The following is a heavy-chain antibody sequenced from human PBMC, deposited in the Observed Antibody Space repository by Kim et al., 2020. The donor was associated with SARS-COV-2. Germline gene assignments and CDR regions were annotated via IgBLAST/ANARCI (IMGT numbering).Heavy chain of an antibody. J-gene: IGHJ4*02. D-gene: IGHD6-13*01. Sequence: GGSLRHSCAASGFTFSSYGMHWVRQAPGKGLEWVAVISYDGSNKYYADSVKGRFTISRDNSKNTLYLQMNSLRAEDTAVYYCAKDTGYSTLGDYWGQGTLVTVSS. V-gene: IGHV3-30*18. CDR2: ISYDGSNK. CDR1: GFTFSSYG. CDR3: AKDTGYSTLGDY.